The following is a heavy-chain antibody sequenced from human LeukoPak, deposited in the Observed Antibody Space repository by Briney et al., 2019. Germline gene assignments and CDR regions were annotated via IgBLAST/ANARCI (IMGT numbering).Heavy chain of an antibody. CDR1: GVTLSTYA. Sequence: GGSLRLSCAASGVTLSTYAMSWARQAPGKGLEWVSAISGSGGSTYYADSVKGRFTISRDNSKNTLYLQMNSLRAEDTAVYYCAKTGFEGGSSWPHFDYWGQGTLVTVSS. V-gene: IGHV3-23*01. CDR2: ISGSGGST. D-gene: IGHD6-13*01. J-gene: IGHJ4*02. CDR3: AKTGFEGGSSWPHFDY.